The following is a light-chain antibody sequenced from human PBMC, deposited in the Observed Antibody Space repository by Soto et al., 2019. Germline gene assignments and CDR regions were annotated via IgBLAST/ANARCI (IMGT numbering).Light chain of an antibody. V-gene: IGKV3-20*01. CDR2: GVS. Sequence: EIVLTKSPGTLSLSPEESATLSCRASLRVIGRHFAWYQHKPGQAHRLLIYGVSSRATGIPDRFTGSGSGTDFTLTISRLEPEEFAVFYCQVYGPSPPITFGQRKRREIK. CDR3: QVYGPSPPIT. CDR1: LRVIGRH. J-gene: IGKJ5*01.